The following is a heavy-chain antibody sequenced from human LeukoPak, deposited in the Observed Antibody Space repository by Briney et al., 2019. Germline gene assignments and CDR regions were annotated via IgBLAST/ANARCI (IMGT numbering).Heavy chain of an antibody. CDR1: GGSISSGDYY. V-gene: IGHV4-39*07. CDR2: INHSGST. Sequence: SETLSLTCTVSGGSISSGDYYWSWIRQPPGKGLEWIGEINHSGSTNYNPSLKSRVTISVDTSKNQFSLKLSSVTAADTAVYYCARGDGYYPDYWGQGTLVTVSS. D-gene: IGHD5-24*01. CDR3: ARGDGYYPDY. J-gene: IGHJ4*02.